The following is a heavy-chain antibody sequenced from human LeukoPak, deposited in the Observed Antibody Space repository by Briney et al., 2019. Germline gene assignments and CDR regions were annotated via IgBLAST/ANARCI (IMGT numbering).Heavy chain of an antibody. J-gene: IGHJ4*02. V-gene: IGHV4-4*07. Sequence: SETLSLTCTVSGGPFNGYYWSWIRQPAGKGLEWIGRIYSSGTTNYNPSLKSRVTMSVDTSKNQFSLKVTSVTAADTAVYYCARGGSNTPVTHWGQGTLVTVSS. CDR3: ARGGSNTPVTH. CDR1: GGPFNGYY. D-gene: IGHD3-16*01. CDR2: IYSSGTT.